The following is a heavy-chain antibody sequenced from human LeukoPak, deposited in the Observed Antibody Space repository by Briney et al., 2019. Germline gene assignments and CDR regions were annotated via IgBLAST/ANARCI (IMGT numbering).Heavy chain of an antibody. Sequence: GSLRLSCAASGFTFRSYSINWVRQAPRKGLEWVSSISSSSSYIYYADSVKGRFTISRDNAKNSLYLQMNSLRAEDTAVYYCARAARIVVVAAMFDYWGQGTLVTVSS. V-gene: IGHV3-21*01. CDR3: ARAARIVVVAAMFDY. D-gene: IGHD2-15*01. CDR2: ISSSSSYI. J-gene: IGHJ4*02. CDR1: GFTFRSYS.